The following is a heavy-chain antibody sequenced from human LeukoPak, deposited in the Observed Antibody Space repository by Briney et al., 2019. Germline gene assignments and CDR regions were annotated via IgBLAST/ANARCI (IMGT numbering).Heavy chain of an antibody. V-gene: IGHV3-23*01. J-gene: IGHJ4*02. Sequence: GGSLRLSCAASGFTFSSYAMSWVRQAPGKGLEWVSSISGSGGSTYYADSVKGRFTISRDNSKNTLYLQMNSLRGEDTAVYYCEKDGGEITADYFDYGARGPLVTVSS. D-gene: IGHD3-16*01. CDR3: EKDGGEITADYFDY. CDR1: GFTFSSYA. CDR2: ISGSGGST.